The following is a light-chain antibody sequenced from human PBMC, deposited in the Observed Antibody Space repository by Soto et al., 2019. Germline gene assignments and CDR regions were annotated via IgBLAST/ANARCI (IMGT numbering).Light chain of an antibody. CDR3: QQRSNWPS. V-gene: IGKV3-11*01. Sequence: EIVLTQSPATLSLSPGERATLSCRASQSVSSYLAWYQQKPGQAPRLLIYDASNRATGIPARFSGSGSGTDLTLTISSLEPEDVAVYYCQQRSNWPSFGPGTKVDIK. CDR2: DAS. J-gene: IGKJ3*01. CDR1: QSVSSY.